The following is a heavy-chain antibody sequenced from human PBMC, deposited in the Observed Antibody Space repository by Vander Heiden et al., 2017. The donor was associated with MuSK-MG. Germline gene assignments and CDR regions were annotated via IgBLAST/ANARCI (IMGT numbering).Heavy chain of an antibody. V-gene: IGHV4-4*02. CDR3: ARDWDFRSGNYRDAFDV. Sequence: QVHLKESGPGLVKPSGTLSLTCTGSGPSLSTTNWWGWVRQSPGKGLEWLGDIYHRENTNSNPSLEGRVTISLDKSKNEFYLTLIGVTAADTAIYYCARDWDFRSGNYRDAFDVWGQGKQVTVSS. CDR2: IYHRENT. J-gene: IGHJ3*01. CDR1: GPSLSTTNW. D-gene: IGHD3-10*01.